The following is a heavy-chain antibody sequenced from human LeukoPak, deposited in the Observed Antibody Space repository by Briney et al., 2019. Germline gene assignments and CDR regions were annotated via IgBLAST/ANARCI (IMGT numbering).Heavy chain of an antibody. Sequence: GASVKVSCKASGYTFTSYDINWVRQATGQGLEWMGWMNPNSGNTGYAQKFQGRVTITRNTSISTAYMELSRLRSDDTAVYYCAICSGGSCSLFDYWGQGTLVTVSS. CDR1: GYTFTSYD. CDR3: AICSGGSCSLFDY. CDR2: MNPNSGNT. D-gene: IGHD2-15*01. V-gene: IGHV1-8*03. J-gene: IGHJ4*02.